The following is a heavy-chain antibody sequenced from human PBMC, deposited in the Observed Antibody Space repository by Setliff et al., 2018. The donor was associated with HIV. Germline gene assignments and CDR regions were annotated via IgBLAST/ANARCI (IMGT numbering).Heavy chain of an antibody. CDR3: ARGIDNFWSGYVR. CDR1: GGSFSNYY. D-gene: IGHD3-3*01. J-gene: IGHJ4*02. Sequence: SETLSLTCAIYGGSFSNYYWTWIRQPPGKGLEWIGEINHSGSTNYNPSLKSRVTISVDTSKNQFSLKLSSVTAADTAVYYCARGIDNFWSGYVRWGQGTLVTVSS. CDR2: INHSGST. V-gene: IGHV4-34*01.